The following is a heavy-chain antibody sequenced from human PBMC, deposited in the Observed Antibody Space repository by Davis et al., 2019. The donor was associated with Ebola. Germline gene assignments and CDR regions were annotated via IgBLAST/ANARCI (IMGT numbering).Heavy chain of an antibody. V-gene: IGHV3-23*01. Sequence: PGGSLRLSCAASGFTFSSYSMNWVRQAPGKGLEWVSSISGNGGATNHADSVKGRFTISRDNSKNTLYLQMNSLRAEDTAIYYCAKKGYHSDRSDAFDIWGQGTMVTVSS. CDR1: GFTFSSYS. CDR2: ISGNGGAT. CDR3: AKKGYHSDRSDAFDI. D-gene: IGHD2-15*01. J-gene: IGHJ3*02.